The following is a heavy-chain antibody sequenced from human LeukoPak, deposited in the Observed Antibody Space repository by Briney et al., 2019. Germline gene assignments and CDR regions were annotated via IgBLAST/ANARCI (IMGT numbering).Heavy chain of an antibody. CDR1: GFTFDDYA. V-gene: IGHV3-9*01. Sequence: PGGSLRLSCAASGFTFDDYAMHWVRQAPGKGLEWVSGISWNSGSIGYADSVKGRFTISRDNAKNSLYLQMNSLRAEDTALYYCAKADPLLLWFGAFDIWGQGTMVTVSS. J-gene: IGHJ3*02. D-gene: IGHD3-10*01. CDR2: ISWNSGSI. CDR3: AKADPLLLWFGAFDI.